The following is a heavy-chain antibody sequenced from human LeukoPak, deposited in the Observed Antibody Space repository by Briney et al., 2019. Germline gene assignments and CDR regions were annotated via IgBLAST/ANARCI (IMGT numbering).Heavy chain of an antibody. CDR3: TTDGAYCSGGSCYWVDY. Sequence: GGSLRLSCAASGFTFSNAWMSWVRQAPGKGLEWVGRIKSKTDGGTTDYAAPVKGRFTISRDDSKNTLYLQMNSLKTEDTAVYYCTTDGAYCSGGSCYWVDYWGQGTLVTVSS. D-gene: IGHD2-15*01. CDR2: IKSKTDGGTT. CDR1: GFTFSNAW. J-gene: IGHJ4*02. V-gene: IGHV3-15*01.